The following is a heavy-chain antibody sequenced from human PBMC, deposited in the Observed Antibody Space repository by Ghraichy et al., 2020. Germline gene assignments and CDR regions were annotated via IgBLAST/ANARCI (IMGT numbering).Heavy chain of an antibody. V-gene: IGHV4-30-4*01. CDR1: GGSISSGDYY. J-gene: IGHJ5*02. Sequence: SETLSLTCTVSGGSISSGDYYWSWIRQPPGKGLEWIGYIYYSGSTYYNPSLKSRVTISVDTSKNQFSLKLSSVTAADTAVYYCARDVDSSMGTLFDPWGQGTLVTVSS. CDR3: ARDVDSSMGTLFDP. CDR2: IYYSGST. D-gene: IGHD6-13*01.